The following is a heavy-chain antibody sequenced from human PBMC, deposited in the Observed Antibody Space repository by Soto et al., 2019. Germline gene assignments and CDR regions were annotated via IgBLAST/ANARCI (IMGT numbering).Heavy chain of an antibody. CDR3: ASIFGGSGWYEGGY. D-gene: IGHD6-19*01. J-gene: IGHJ4*02. CDR1: GFTVSSNY. V-gene: IGHV3-66*01. Sequence: EVQLVESGGGLVQPGGSLRLSCAASGFTVSSNYMSWVRQAPGKGLEWVSVIYSGGSTYYADSVKGRFTISRDNSKNTRYLQMNSLRAEDTAVYYCASIFGGSGWYEGGYWGQGTLVTVSS. CDR2: IYSGGST.